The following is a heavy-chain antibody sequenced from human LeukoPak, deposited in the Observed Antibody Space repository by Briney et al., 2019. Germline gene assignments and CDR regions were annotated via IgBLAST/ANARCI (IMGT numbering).Heavy chain of an antibody. J-gene: IGHJ4*02. V-gene: IGHV1-8*01. CDR1: GYTFTSYD. Sequence: ASVKVSCKASGYTFTSYDINWVRQAPGQGLEWMGWMNPNSGNTGYAQKFQGRVTMTRNTSISTAYMELSSLRSEDTAVYYCARGEHYYGSGSRQVDYWGQGTLVTVSS. CDR2: MNPNSGNT. D-gene: IGHD3-10*01. CDR3: ARGEHYYGSGSRQVDY.